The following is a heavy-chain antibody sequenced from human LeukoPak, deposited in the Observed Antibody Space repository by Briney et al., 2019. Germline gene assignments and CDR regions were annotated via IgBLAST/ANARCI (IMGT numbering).Heavy chain of an antibody. CDR3: AKGTGLTPDYYYYGMDV. Sequence: PGGSLRLSCAASGFTFSSYSMNWVRQAPGKGLEWVSAISGSGGSTYYADSVKGRFTISRDNSKNTLYLQMNSLRAEDTAVYYCAKGTGLTPDYYYYGMDVWGQGTTVTVSS. V-gene: IGHV3-23*01. D-gene: IGHD7-27*01. J-gene: IGHJ6*02. CDR1: GFTFSSYS. CDR2: ISGSGGST.